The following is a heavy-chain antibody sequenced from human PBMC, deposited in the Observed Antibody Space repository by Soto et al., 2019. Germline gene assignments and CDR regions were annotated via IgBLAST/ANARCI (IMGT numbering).Heavy chain of an antibody. CDR1: GFTFSSYA. D-gene: IGHD3-10*01. CDR2: ISGSGGST. CDR3: AKDRRKVRTYYYGSGRNSDYYGMDV. Sequence: GGSMRLSCAASGFTFSSYAMSWVRQAPGKGLEWVSAISGSGGSTYYADSVKGRFTISRDNSKNTLYLQMNSLRAEDTAVYYSAKDRRKVRTYYYGSGRNSDYYGMDVWGQGTTVTVSS. V-gene: IGHV3-23*01. J-gene: IGHJ6*02.